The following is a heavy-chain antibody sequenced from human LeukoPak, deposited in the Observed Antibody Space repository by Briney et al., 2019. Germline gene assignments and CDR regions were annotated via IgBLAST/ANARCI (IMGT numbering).Heavy chain of an antibody. Sequence: GGSLRLSCAASGFTFSSYGMHWVRQAPGKGLEWVAVISYDGSTKYYADSVKGRFTISRDNSKNTLYMQMNSLRGEDTAVYYCAGGIAAGQRHWFDPWGQGTLVTVSS. D-gene: IGHD6-13*01. V-gene: IGHV3-30*03. CDR2: ISYDGSTK. J-gene: IGHJ5*02. CDR3: AGGIAAGQRHWFDP. CDR1: GFTFSSYG.